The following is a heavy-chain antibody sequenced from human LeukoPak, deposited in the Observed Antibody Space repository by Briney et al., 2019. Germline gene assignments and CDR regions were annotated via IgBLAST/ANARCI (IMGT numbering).Heavy chain of an antibody. CDR1: GFTFNSYA. J-gene: IGHJ4*02. V-gene: IGHV3-23*01. CDR2: ISGSGGNT. Sequence: GGSLRLSCAASGFTFNSYAMSWVRQAPGKGLEWVSAISGSGGNTYYADSVKGRFTISRDNSKNTLYLQMNSLRAEDTAVYYCAKGAAAVTGPFDYWGQGTLVTVSS. CDR3: AKGAAAVTGPFDY. D-gene: IGHD6-13*01.